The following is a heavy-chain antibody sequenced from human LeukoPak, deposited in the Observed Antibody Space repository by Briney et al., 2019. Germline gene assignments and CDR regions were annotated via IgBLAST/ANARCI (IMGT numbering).Heavy chain of an antibody. J-gene: IGHJ6*02. CDR1: GGSFSGYY. Sequence: SETLSLTCAVYGGSFSGYYWSWIRQPPGKGLEWIGEINHSGSTNYNPSLKSRVTISVDTSKNQFSLKLSSVTAADTAVYYCARFTFRDNVVVPAAPDGMDVWGQGTTVTVSS. V-gene: IGHV4-34*01. CDR2: INHSGST. D-gene: IGHD2-2*01. CDR3: ARFTFRDNVVVPAAPDGMDV.